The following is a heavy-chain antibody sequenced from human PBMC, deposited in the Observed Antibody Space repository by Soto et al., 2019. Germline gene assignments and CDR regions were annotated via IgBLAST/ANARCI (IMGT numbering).Heavy chain of an antibody. D-gene: IGHD3-22*01. CDR2: IYPGDSDT. CDR1: GYSFTSYW. Sequence: GESLKISCKGSGYSFTSYWIGWVRQMPGKGLEWMGIIYPGDSDTRYSPSFQGQVTISADKSISTAYLQWSSLKASDTAMYYCARAYDTSAGYYYYYGMDVWGQGTTVTVS. J-gene: IGHJ6*02. CDR3: ARAYDTSAGYYYYYGMDV. V-gene: IGHV5-51*01.